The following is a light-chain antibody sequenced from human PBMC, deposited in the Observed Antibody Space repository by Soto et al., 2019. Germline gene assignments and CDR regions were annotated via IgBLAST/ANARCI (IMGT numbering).Light chain of an antibody. CDR2: GAS. Sequence: EIVLTPSPGTLSLSPVERATLSCRASQSVSSSFLAWYQQRPGQAPRLLIYGASTRATGIPARFSGSGSGTEFTLTISSLQSEDFAVYYCQQYNNWPLTFGQGTRLEIK. CDR1: QSVSSS. CDR3: QQYNNWPLT. V-gene: IGKV3-15*01. J-gene: IGKJ5*01.